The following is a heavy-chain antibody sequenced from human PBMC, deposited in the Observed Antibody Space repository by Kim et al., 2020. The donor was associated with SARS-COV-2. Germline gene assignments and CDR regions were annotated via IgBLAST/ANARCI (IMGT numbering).Heavy chain of an antibody. V-gene: IGHV3-33*01. CDR3: ARALSLAGYYYYYYGMDV. J-gene: IGHJ6*02. CDR1: GFTFSSYG. Sequence: GGSLRLSCAASGFTFSSYGMHWVRQAPGKGLEWVAVIWYDGSNKYYADSVKGRFTISRDNSKNTLYLQMNSLRAEDTAVYYCARALSLAGYYYYYYGMDVWGQGTTVTVSS. CDR2: IWYDGSNK. D-gene: IGHD6-19*01.